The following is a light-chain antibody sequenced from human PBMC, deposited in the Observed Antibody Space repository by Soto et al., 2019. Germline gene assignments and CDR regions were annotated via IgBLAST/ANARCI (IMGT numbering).Light chain of an antibody. J-gene: IGKJ5*01. CDR1: QSVSSSY. CDR3: QQYKKWPLL. V-gene: IGKV3-20*01. Sequence: EIVLTQSPGTLSLSPGERATLSCRASQSVSSSYLAWYQQKPGQAPRLLIYGASSRATGIPDRFSGSGSGTDFTLTISSLQSEDFAVYYCQQYKKWPLLFGQGTRLEIK. CDR2: GAS.